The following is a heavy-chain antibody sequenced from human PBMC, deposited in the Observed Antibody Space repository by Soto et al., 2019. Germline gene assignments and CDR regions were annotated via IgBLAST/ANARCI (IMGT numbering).Heavy chain of an antibody. D-gene: IGHD6-19*01. Sequence: PGGSLRLSCAASGFTFRSYAMNWVRQTQEKGLEWVSSISSTSTYTHYADSVKGRFTISRDNANNSLFLQMNSLRAEDTAIYYCARDLALAGNYWGQGAHVTVSS. CDR3: ARDLALAGNY. J-gene: IGHJ4*02. V-gene: IGHV3-21*01. CDR1: GFTFRSYA. CDR2: ISSTSTYT.